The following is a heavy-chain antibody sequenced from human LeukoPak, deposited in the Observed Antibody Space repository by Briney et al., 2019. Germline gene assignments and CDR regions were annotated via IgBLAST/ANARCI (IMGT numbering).Heavy chain of an antibody. CDR2: TSFEGGKT. CDR3: LSGPGH. J-gene: IGHJ4*02. CDR1: GFIFRSYA. V-gene: IGHV3-30*04. Sequence: GRSLRLSCAASGFIFRSYAMNWVRQAPGKGLEWVAGTSFEGGKTHYVGSVMGRFTISRDNAKNSLYLQMNILRAEDTAVFYCLSGPGHCGQGTLVTVSS.